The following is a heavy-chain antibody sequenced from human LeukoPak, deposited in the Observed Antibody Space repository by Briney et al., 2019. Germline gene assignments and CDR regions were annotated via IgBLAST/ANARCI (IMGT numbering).Heavy chain of an antibody. D-gene: IGHD3-9*01. CDR3: ARGCGEADILTGYYLSDAFDI. CDR1: GGSISSGGYY. CDR2: IYYSGST. Sequence: SQTLSLTCTVSGGSISSGGYYWSWIRQHPGKGLEWIGYIYYSGSTYYNPSLKSRVTISVDTSKNQFSLKLSSVTAADTAVYYCARGCGEADILTGYYLSDAFDIWGQGTMVTVSS. J-gene: IGHJ3*02. V-gene: IGHV4-31*03.